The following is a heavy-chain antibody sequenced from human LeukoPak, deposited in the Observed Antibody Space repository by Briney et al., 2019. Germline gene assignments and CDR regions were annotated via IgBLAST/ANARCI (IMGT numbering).Heavy chain of an antibody. D-gene: IGHD4-17*01. Sequence: PGGSLGLSCAASGFTFSSYEMNWVRQAPGKGLEWVSYISSSGSTIYYTDSVKSLFTISRDNAKNSLYLQMNSLRAEDTAVYYCARDPDRRCRGDFDCWGHGILVSVSS. CDR2: ISSSGSTI. CDR3: ARDPDRRCRGDFDC. CDR1: GFTFSSYE. J-gene: IGHJ4*03. V-gene: IGHV3-48*03.